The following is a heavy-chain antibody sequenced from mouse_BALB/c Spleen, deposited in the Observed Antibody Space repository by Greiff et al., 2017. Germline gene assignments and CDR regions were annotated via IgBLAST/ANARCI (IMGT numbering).Heavy chain of an antibody. CDR2: ICPGDGDT. Sequence: QVQLQQSGAELARPGASVKLSCKASGYTFTSYWMQWVKQRPGQGLEWIGAICPGDGDTRYTQKFKGKATLTADKSSSTAYMQLSSLASEDSAVYYCARRDDYTWFAYWGQGTLVTVSA. J-gene: IGHJ3*01. CDR1: GYTFTSYW. V-gene: IGHV1-87*01. CDR3: ARRDDYTWFAY. D-gene: IGHD2-4*01.